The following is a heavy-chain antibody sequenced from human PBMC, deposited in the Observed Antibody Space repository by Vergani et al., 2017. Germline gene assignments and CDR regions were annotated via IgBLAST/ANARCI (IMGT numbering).Heavy chain of an antibody. CDR2: ISGSGGST. D-gene: IGHD2-2*01. Sequence: EVQLLESGGGLVQPGGSLRPSCAASGFTFSSYAMSWVRQAPGKGLEWVSAISGSGGSTYYADSMKDRFTISRDNSKNTLYLQMNSLRAEDTAVYYCAKGDSSTGHGAFDIWGQGTMVTVSS. J-gene: IGHJ3*02. V-gene: IGHV3-23*01. CDR1: GFTFSSYA. CDR3: AKGDSSTGHGAFDI.